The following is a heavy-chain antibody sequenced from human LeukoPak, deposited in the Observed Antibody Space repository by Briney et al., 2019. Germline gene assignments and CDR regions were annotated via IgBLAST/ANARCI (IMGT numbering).Heavy chain of an antibody. J-gene: IGHJ4*02. V-gene: IGHV1-24*01. CDR2: FDPEYDEI. Sequence: ASVKVSCKVSGYTLTELSMHWVRQAPGKGLEWMGGFDPEYDEIINAQKFQGRVTMTEDTSTDTGYMELSSLRSEDTAVYYCATYYYDSSGYYRRKYYFDYWGQGTLVTVSS. CDR3: ATYYYDSSGYYRRKYYFDY. D-gene: IGHD3-22*01. CDR1: GYTLTELS.